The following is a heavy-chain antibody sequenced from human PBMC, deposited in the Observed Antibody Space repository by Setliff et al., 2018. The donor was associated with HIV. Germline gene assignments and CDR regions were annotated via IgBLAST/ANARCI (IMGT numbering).Heavy chain of an antibody. CDR3: ARGRDYTGSWFRPFYLDF. CDR1: GESLSGYY. D-gene: IGHD3-3*01. CDR2: INHSRAT. Sequence: SETLSLTCAVYGESLSGYYWSWIRQPPGKGLEWVGEINHSRATNYNPSPQSRLTVSVDTSKNQFSLKLSSVTAADTAIYYCARGRDYTGSWFRPFYLDFWGHGNLVTVSS. J-gene: IGHJ4*01. V-gene: IGHV4-34*01.